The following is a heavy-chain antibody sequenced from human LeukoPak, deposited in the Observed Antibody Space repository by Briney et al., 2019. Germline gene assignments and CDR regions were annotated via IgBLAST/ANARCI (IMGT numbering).Heavy chain of an antibody. CDR2: ISGSGGST. D-gene: IGHD3-22*01. J-gene: IGHJ4*02. CDR1: GFTFSSYA. V-gene: IGHV3-23*01. Sequence: PGGSLRLSCAASGFTFSSYAMSWVRQAPGKGLEWVSAISGSGGSTYYADSVKGRFTISRDNSKNTLYLQMNSLRAEDTAVYYCATLGYDSSGHLPPGDYWGQGTLVTVSS. CDR3: ATLGYDSSGHLPPGDY.